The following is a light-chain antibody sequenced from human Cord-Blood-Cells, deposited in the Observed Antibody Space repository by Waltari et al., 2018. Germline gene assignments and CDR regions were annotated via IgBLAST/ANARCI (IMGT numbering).Light chain of an antibody. V-gene: IGKV3-20*01. CDR2: GAS. J-gene: IGKJ1*01. Sequence: EIVLTQSPGTLSLSPGERDTLSCRASQSVSSSYLAWYQQKPGPAPRLLIYGASSRATCIADRFSGSGYGTDFTLTISRLGPEDFAVYYCQQYGSSPWTFGQGTKVEIK. CDR1: QSVSSSY. CDR3: QQYGSSPWT.